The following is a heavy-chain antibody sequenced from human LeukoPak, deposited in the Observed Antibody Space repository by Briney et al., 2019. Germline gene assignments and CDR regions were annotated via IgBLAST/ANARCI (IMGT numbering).Heavy chain of an antibody. J-gene: IGHJ4*02. CDR1: GGSISSSSYY. D-gene: IGHD3-10*01. CDR2: IYYSGST. CDR3: ARGIGRGKRQQID. V-gene: IGHV4-39*07. Sequence: PSETLSLTCTVSGGSISSSSYYWGWIRQPPGKGLEWIGSIYYSGSTYYNPSLKSRVTISVNTSKNQFSLKLSSVTAADTAVYYCARGIGRGKRQQIDWGQGTLVTVSS.